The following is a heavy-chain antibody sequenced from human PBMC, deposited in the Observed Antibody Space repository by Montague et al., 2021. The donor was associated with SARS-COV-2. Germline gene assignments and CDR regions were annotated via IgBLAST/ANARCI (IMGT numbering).Heavy chain of an antibody. J-gene: IGHJ3*02. CDR3: ASSLSGWAHSFDI. D-gene: IGHD6-19*01. V-gene: IGHV3-48*03. Sequence: SLRLSCATSGFTFSYYDMNWVRQAPGKGPEWISYISTSAYTTSYAGSVKGRFTISRDNGKKSLSLQMNSLRAEDTAIYYCASSLSGWAHSFDIWGQGRMVIVSS. CDR1: GFTFSYYD. CDR2: ISTSAYTT.